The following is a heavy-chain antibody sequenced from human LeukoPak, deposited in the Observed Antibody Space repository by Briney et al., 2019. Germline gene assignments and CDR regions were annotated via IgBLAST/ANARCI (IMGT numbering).Heavy chain of an antibody. Sequence: NPSGTLSLTCTVSGDSISSSSYYWGWIRQPPGKGLEWIGSIYYSGSTYYNPSLKSRVTVSVDTSKNQFSLKVSSVTAADTAVYYCARGVDTAMPSFDHWGQGTLVTVSS. V-gene: IGHV4-39*01. CDR2: IYYSGST. J-gene: IGHJ4*02. CDR3: ARGVDTAMPSFDH. D-gene: IGHD5-18*01. CDR1: GDSISSSSYY.